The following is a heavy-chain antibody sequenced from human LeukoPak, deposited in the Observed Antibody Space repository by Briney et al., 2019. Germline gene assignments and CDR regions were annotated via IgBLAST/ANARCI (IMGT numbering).Heavy chain of an antibody. Sequence: QPGRSLRLSCAASGFTFSSYGMHWVRQAPGKGLEWVAVISYDGSNKYYADSVKGRFTISRDNSKNTLYLQMNSLRAEDTAVYYCAKVTTGYFDYWGQGTLVTVSS. J-gene: IGHJ4*02. CDR3: AKVTTGYFDY. D-gene: IGHD1-14*01. V-gene: IGHV3-30*18. CDR1: GFTFSSYG. CDR2: ISYDGSNK.